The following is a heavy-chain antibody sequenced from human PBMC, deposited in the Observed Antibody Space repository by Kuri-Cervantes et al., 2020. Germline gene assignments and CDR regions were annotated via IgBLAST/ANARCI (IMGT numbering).Heavy chain of an antibody. D-gene: IGHD3-3*01. V-gene: IGHV4-39*01. CDR2: IYYSGST. CDR1: GGSISSSNW. Sequence: SETLSLTCAVSGGSISSSNWWSWVRQPPGKGLEWIGSIYYSGSTYYNPSLKSRVTISVDTSKNQFSLKLSSVTAADTAVYYCARRDTYYDFWSGYYYSTIRGWFDPWGQGTLVTVSS. J-gene: IGHJ5*02. CDR3: ARRDTYYDFWSGYYYSTIRGWFDP.